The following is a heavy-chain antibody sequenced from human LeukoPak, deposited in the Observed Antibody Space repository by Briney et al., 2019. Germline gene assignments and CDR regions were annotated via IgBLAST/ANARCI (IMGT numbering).Heavy chain of an antibody. CDR3: ARSGYRYGADALDI. J-gene: IGHJ3*02. D-gene: IGHD5-18*01. CDR2: VYYSGST. CDR1: GGSISSYY. V-gene: IGHV4-59*08. Sequence: SETLSLTCIVSGGSISSYYWTWIRQPPGKGLEWIGYVYYSGSTQYNPSLKSRVTISVDTSKNQFSLKVTSVTAADTAVYYCARSGYRYGADALDIWGQGTMVAVPS.